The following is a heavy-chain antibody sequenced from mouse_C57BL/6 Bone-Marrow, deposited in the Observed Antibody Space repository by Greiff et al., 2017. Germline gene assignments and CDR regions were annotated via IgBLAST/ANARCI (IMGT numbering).Heavy chain of an antibody. CDR3: SRGNYFFWYFAV. Sequence: QVQLQQPGAELVKPGASVKLSCKASGYTFTSYWMHWVKQRPGRGLEWIGRIDPNSGGTKYNEKFKSKATLTVEKPSSTAYMQLSSLTSEYSAVYDYSRGNYFFWYFAVWGTGTTVTVSS. J-gene: IGHJ1*03. CDR1: GYTFTSYW. CDR2: IDPNSGGT. D-gene: IGHD2-1*01. V-gene: IGHV1-72*01.